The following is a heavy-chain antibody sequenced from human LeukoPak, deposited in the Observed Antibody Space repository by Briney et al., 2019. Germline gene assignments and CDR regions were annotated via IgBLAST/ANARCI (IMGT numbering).Heavy chain of an antibody. CDR3: AHRDYYDSRGYLD. V-gene: IGHV2-5*02. CDR2: LFWDDDK. J-gene: IGHJ4*02. D-gene: IGHD3-22*01. Sequence: SGPTLVNPTQTLTLTCTFSGFSLSTSGVAVGWIRQPPGKALEWLALLFWDDDKRYSPSLQSRLTITNATSKNQVVLTLTDMDPADTATYYCAHRDYYDSRGYLDWGQGTLVTVSS. CDR1: GFSLSTSGVA.